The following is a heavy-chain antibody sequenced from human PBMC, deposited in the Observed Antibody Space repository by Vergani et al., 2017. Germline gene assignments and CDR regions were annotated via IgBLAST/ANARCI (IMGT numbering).Heavy chain of an antibody. Sequence: EVQLVESGGGLVQPGGSLRLSCSASGFTFSSYAMHWVRQAPGKGLEYVSAISSNGGSTYYADSVKGRFTISRDNSKNTLYLQMSSLRAEDTAVYYCVLGSKWGIAVAGPFDYWGQGTLVTVSS. J-gene: IGHJ4*02. D-gene: IGHD6-19*01. V-gene: IGHV3-64D*06. CDR2: ISSNGGST. CDR3: VLGSKWGIAVAGPFDY. CDR1: GFTFSSYA.